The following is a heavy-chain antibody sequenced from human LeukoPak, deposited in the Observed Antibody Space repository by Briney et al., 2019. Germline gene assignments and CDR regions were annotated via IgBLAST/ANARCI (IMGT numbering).Heavy chain of an antibody. CDR1: GFTFSSYG. CDR2: ISYDGSNK. J-gene: IGHJ6*02. CDR3: ARDKDQLLFGFYYYYGMDV. D-gene: IGHD2-2*01. Sequence: GRSLRLSCAASGFTFSSYGMHWARQAPGKGLEWVAVISYDGSNKYYADSVKGRFTISRDNSKNTLYLQMNSLRAEDTAVYYCARDKDQLLFGFYYYYGMDVWGQGTTVTVSS. V-gene: IGHV3-30*03.